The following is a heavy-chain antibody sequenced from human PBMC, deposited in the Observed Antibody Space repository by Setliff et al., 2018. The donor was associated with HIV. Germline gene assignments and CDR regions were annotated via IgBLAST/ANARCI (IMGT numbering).Heavy chain of an antibody. CDR1: GYTFTGYY. D-gene: IGHD4-17*01. J-gene: IGHJ6*02. CDR2: INPNSGGT. CDR3: ARLRRGRATVTTGGMDV. V-gene: IGHV1-2*02. Sequence: ASVKVSCKASGYTFTGYYMHWVRQAPGQGLEWMGWINPNSGGTTYAQKFQGRVTMTRDTSISTAYMEVSRLRSDDTAVYYCARLRRGRATVTTGGMDVWGQGTTVTVSS.